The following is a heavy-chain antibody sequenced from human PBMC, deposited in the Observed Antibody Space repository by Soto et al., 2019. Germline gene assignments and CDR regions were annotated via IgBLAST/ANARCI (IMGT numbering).Heavy chain of an antibody. CDR1: GFTFSNYW. V-gene: IGHV3-74*01. J-gene: IGHJ4*02. Sequence: EVQLVESGGGLVQPGGSLRLSCAPSGFTFSNYWMHWVRQAPGKGLEWVSRINEDGSVISYADSVKGRFTISRDNGKNTLYLQMNSLRVEDTAVYYCVRDLIIVVTPGDDFDYGGQGTLVTVSS. CDR3: VRDLIIVVTPGDDFDY. D-gene: IGHD1-26*01. CDR2: INEDGSVI.